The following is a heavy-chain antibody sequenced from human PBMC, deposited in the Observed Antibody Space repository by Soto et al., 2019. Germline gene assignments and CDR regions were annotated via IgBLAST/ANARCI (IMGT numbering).Heavy chain of an antibody. D-gene: IGHD2-15*01. CDR2: IYYSGST. V-gene: IGHV4-59*08. J-gene: IGHJ6*03. CDR1: GGSISSYY. Sequence: SETLSLTCTVSGGSISSYYWSWIRQPPGKGLEWIGYIYYSGSTNYNPSLKSRVTISVDTSKNQFSLKLSSVTAADTAVYYCARRRRGYCSGGSCRRTTYYYYYMAVWAKRTTVTVSS. CDR3: ARRRRGYCSGGSCRRTTYYYYYMAV.